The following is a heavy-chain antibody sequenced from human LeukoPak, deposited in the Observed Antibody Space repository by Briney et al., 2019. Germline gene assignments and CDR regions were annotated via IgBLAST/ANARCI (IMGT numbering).Heavy chain of an antibody. CDR1: GYTFTSNG. Sequence: ASVKVSCKAFGYTFTSNGISWVRQAPGQGLEWMGWISAYNGNTNYAQKLQGRVTMTTDTSTSTAYMELRSLRSDDTAVYYCARTTYYYDSSGYWPIDYWGQGTLVTVSS. V-gene: IGHV1-18*01. J-gene: IGHJ4*02. CDR3: ARTTYYYDSSGYWPIDY. D-gene: IGHD3-22*01. CDR2: ISAYNGNT.